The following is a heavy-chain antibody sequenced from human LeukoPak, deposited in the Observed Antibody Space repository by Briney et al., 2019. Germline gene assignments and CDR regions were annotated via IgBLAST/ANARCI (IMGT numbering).Heavy chain of an antibody. V-gene: IGHV3-30*18. CDR1: GFTFSSFG. J-gene: IGHJ4*02. CDR3: AKSTTVTTQQRGYFDY. CDR2: VSYDGSNK. D-gene: IGHD4-11*01. Sequence: GGSLRLSCAASGFTFSSFGMHWVRQAPGKGLEWVAVVSYDGSNKYFADSVKGRFTISRDNPKNALYLQMNSLRPEDTAVYYCAKSTTVTTQQRGYFDYWGQGTLVTVSS.